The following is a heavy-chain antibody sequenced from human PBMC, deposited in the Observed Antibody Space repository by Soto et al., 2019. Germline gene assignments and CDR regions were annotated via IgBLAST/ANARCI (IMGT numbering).Heavy chain of an antibody. CDR2: IKGKTDGGTT. CDR1: GFTFSNAW. D-gene: IGHD3-9*01. CDR3: TTVYYDILTGYPKSSYYYYGMDV. Sequence: PGGSLRLSCAASGFTFSNAWMNWVRQAPGKGLEWVGRIKGKTDGGTTDYAAPVKGRFTISRDDSKNTLYLQMNSLKTEDTAVYYCTTVYYDILTGYPKSSYYYYGMDVWGQGTTVTVSS. V-gene: IGHV3-15*07. J-gene: IGHJ6*02.